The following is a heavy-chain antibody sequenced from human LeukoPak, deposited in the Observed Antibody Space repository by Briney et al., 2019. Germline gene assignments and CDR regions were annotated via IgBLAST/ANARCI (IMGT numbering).Heavy chain of an antibody. CDR3: ARGPPSAVTGALDSKMDY. V-gene: IGHV1-2*02. CDR2: IYPNSGGT. Sequence: GASVKVSCKASGYTFTSYYMHWVRQAPGQGLEWMGWIYPNSGGTNYAQKFQGRVTMTRDTSISTAYMELSRLRSDDTAVYYCARGPPSAVTGALDSKMDYWGQGTLVTVSS. J-gene: IGHJ4*02. CDR1: GYTFTSYY. D-gene: IGHD6-19*01.